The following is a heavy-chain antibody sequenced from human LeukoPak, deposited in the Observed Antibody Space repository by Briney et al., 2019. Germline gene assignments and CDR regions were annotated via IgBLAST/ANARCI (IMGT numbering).Heavy chain of an antibody. CDR3: ARRRGDYGSSYAFDI. Sequence: PSETLSLTCVVSGGSISSSGYSWSWIRQPPGEGLEWIGYIYHNGNTYYNPSLRSRVTISVDKSKNQFSLKLSSVTAADTAVYYCARRRGDYGSSYAFDIWGQGTMVTVSS. CDR1: GGSISSSGYS. D-gene: IGHD3-10*01. CDR2: IYHNGNT. J-gene: IGHJ3*02. V-gene: IGHV4-30-2*01.